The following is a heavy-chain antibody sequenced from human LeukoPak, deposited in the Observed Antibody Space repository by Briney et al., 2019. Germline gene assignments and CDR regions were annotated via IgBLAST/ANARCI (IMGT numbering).Heavy chain of an antibody. CDR3: PKGLSSGYSGSDY. CDR2: ISFNGSNK. D-gene: IGHD3-22*01. Sequence: PGGSLRLSCAASGFTFSSYAMHWVRQAPGKGLEWVAVISFNGSNKYYADSVKGRFTISRDNSKNTLYLQMNSLRAEDTALYYCPKGLSSGYSGSDYWGQGTLVTVSS. CDR1: GFTFSSYA. V-gene: IGHV3-30*04. J-gene: IGHJ4*02.